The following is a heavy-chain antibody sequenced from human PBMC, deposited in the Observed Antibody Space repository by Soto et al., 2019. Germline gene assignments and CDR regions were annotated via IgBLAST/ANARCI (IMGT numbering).Heavy chain of an antibody. V-gene: IGHV5-51*01. CDR2: IYPGDSDT. Sequence: PGESLKISCKGSGYSFTSYWIGWVRQMPGKGLEWMGIIYPGDSDTRYSPSFQGQVTISADKSISTAYLQWSSLKASDTAMYYCARPTYCSGGSCYSSYFAYWGQGTLVTVSS. CDR1: GYSFTSYW. CDR3: ARPTYCSGGSCYSSYFAY. D-gene: IGHD2-15*01. J-gene: IGHJ4*02.